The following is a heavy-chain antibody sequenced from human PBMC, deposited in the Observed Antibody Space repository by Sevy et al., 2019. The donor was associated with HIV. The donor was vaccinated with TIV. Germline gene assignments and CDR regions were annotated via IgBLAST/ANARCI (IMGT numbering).Heavy chain of an antibody. Sequence: GGCLRLSCAASGFSFSGYGMHLVRQAPGKGLEWVAVIWYDATNKEYADSVKGRFTISRDNSKNTLYLQMNSLRAEDTAVYYCARESIAVAGIGYYFNYWGQGTLVTVSS. CDR1: GFSFSGYG. CDR2: IWYDATNK. CDR3: ARESIAVAGIGYYFNY. V-gene: IGHV3-33*01. J-gene: IGHJ4*02. D-gene: IGHD6-19*01.